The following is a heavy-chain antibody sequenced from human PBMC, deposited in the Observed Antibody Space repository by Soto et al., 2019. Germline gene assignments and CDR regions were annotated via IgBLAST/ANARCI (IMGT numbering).Heavy chain of an antibody. V-gene: IGHV3-23*01. D-gene: IGHD6-6*01. CDR3: AKGSRSSRPYYFDY. CDR2: TTDSGGST. Sequence: GXSLILSCAASGFTFSSYAMSWVRQAPYKGLERVSATTDSGGSTYYADSVKGRFTISRDNSKNTLYLKMNSLRAEDTAVYYCAKGSRSSRPYYFDYWGQGTLVTVSS. CDR1: GFTFSSYA. J-gene: IGHJ4*02.